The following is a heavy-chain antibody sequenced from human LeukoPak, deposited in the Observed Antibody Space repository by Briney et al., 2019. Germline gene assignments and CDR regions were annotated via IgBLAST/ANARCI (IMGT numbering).Heavy chain of an antibody. CDR1: GFTFSSYS. CDR3: ARDPGATTGY. D-gene: IGHD1-26*01. V-gene: IGHV3-21*01. CDR2: ISSGSSYI. Sequence: KPGGSLRLSCAASGFTFSSYSMNWVRQAPGKGLEWVSSISSGSSYIYYADSVKGRFTISRDNAKNSLYLQMNSLRAEDTAVYYCARDPGATTGYWGQGTLVTVSS. J-gene: IGHJ4*02.